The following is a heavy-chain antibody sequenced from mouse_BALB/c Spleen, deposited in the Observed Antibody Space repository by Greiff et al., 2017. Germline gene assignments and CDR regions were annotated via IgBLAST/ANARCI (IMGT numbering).Heavy chain of an antibody. Sequence: VKLVESGAELVRPGVSVKISCKGSGYTFTDYAMHWVKQSHAKSLEWIGVISTYYGDASYNQKFKGKATMTVDKSSSTAYMELARLTSEDSAIYYCARDYYGSSNWFAYWGQGTLVTVSA. CDR1: GYTFTDYA. J-gene: IGHJ3*01. V-gene: IGHV1S137*01. CDR2: ISTYYGDA. D-gene: IGHD1-1*01. CDR3: ARDYYGSSNWFAY.